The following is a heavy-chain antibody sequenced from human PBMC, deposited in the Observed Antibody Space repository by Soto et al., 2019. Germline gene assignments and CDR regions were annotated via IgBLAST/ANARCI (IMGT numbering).Heavy chain of an antibody. Sequence: SGGSLRLSCGASGFTFGDYAMSWVRQAPGKGLEWVSLVSATAGTTYYTDSVKGRFTISRDNSRNTVYLQMNSLRADDTAVYYCAKDRLAGGFDYWGQGTLVTVSS. V-gene: IGHV3-23*01. D-gene: IGHD3-16*01. CDR3: AKDRLAGGFDY. CDR1: GFTFGDYA. J-gene: IGHJ4*02. CDR2: VSATAGTT.